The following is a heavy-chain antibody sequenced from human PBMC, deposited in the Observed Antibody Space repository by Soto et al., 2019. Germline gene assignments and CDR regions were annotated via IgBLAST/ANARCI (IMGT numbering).Heavy chain of an antibody. V-gene: IGHV1-2*04. CDR3: ARGLPYYDFWSGHHDAFDI. J-gene: IGHJ3*02. D-gene: IGHD3-3*01. CDR1: GYTFTGYY. CDR2: INPNSGGA. Sequence: VQLVQSGAEVKKPGASVKVSCKASGYTFTGYYMHWVRQAPGQGLEWMGWINPNSGGANYAQNLQGWVTITRDTSISTAYMELTRLRSDDTAVYYCARGLPYYDFWSGHHDAFDIWGQGTMVTVSS.